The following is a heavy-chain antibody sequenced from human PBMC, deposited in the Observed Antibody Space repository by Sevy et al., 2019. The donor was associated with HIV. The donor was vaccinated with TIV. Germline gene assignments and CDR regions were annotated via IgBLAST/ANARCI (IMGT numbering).Heavy chain of an antibody. CDR1: EFTFISYA. J-gene: IGHJ4*02. CDR3: AKGSLEWLSALDY. CDR2: ITGSGGTT. Sequence: GGSLRLSCAASEFTFISYAMSWVRQAPGKGLEWVSAITGSGGTTYYAASVRGRFTISRDNSNNTLYLQMTSLGAEDTAVYYCAKGSLEWLSALDYWGQGTLVTVSS. D-gene: IGHD3-3*01. V-gene: IGHV3-23*01.